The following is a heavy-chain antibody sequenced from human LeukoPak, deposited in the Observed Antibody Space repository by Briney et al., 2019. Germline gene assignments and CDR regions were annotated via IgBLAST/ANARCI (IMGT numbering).Heavy chain of an antibody. J-gene: IGHJ4*02. CDR3: ARRGGSGSYYFY. V-gene: IGHV4-31*03. CDR1: GGSISSGGYY. Sequence: PSQTLSLTCTVSGGSISSGGYYWSWTRQHPGKGLEWIGYIYYSGSTYYNPSLKSRVTMSVDTSKNQFSLKLSSVTAADTAVYYCARRGGSGSYYFYWGQGTLVTVSS. D-gene: IGHD3-10*01. CDR2: IYYSGST.